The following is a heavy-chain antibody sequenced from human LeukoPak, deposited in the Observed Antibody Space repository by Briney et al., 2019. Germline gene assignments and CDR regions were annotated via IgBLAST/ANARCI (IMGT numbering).Heavy chain of an antibody. CDR3: ARAFGDYGDYVHAFDI. D-gene: IGHD4-17*01. CDR2: IIPTFGTA. J-gene: IGHJ3*02. CDR1: GGTFSSYA. V-gene: IGHV1-69*13. Sequence: SVKVSCKASGGTFSSYAISWVRQAPGQGLEWMGGIIPTFGTANYAQKFQGRVTITADESTSTAYMELSSLRSEDTAVYYCARAFGDYGDYVHAFDIWGQGTMVTVSS.